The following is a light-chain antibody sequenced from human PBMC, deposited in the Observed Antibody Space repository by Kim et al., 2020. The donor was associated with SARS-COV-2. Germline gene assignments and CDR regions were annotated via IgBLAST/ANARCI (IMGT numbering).Light chain of an antibody. V-gene: IGLV2-14*03. CDR3: SSYTSTSTV. CDR1: SSDVGGYDS. J-gene: IGLJ3*02. CDR2: DGS. Sequence: PGQSITISCSGTSSDVGGYDSVSWYQQHPGKAPKLMLYDGSKRPSGVSNRFSGSKSGNTASLTISGLQAEDEADYYCSSYTSTSTVFGGGTKVTVL.